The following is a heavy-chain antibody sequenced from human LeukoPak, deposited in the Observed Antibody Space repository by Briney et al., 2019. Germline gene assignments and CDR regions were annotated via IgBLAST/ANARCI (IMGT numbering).Heavy chain of an antibody. J-gene: IGHJ3*02. CDR1: GFTLSRNY. CDR3: ANRGYSNDAFDI. D-gene: IGHD5-18*01. V-gene: IGHV3-48*01. Sequence: TGGSLRLSCVATGFTLSRNYMSWVRQAPGKGLEWVSYISSSSSTIYYADSVKGRFTISRDNAKNSLYLQMNSLRAEDTAVYYCANRGYSNDAFDIWGQGTMVTVSS. CDR2: ISSSSSTI.